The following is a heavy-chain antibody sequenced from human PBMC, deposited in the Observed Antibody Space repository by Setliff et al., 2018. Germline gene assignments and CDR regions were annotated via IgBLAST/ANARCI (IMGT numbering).Heavy chain of an antibody. CDR1: GGAFSNYG. Sequence: SVKVSCKASGGAFSNYGITWVRLAPRQGLEWMGGIIPIFGTTTYAQKFLGRVTITTDESSSTGYMELSSLRSEDTAVYFCARESVVVVTTTNYYYYIDVWGEGTRSPSP. CDR3: ARESVVVVTTTNYYYYIDV. D-gene: IGHD2-21*02. J-gene: IGHJ6*03. V-gene: IGHV1-69*05. CDR2: IIPIFGTT.